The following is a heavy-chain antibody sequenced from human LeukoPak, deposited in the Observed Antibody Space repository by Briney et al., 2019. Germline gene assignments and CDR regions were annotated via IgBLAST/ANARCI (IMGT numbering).Heavy chain of an antibody. J-gene: IGHJ4*02. V-gene: IGHV4-38-2*02. CDR2: IYHSGST. CDR1: GYSISSGYY. Sequence: SETLSLTCTVSGYSISSGYYWGWIRQPPGKGLEWIGSIYHSGSTYYNPSLKSRVTISVDTSKNQFSLKLSSVTAADTAVYYCARDEDGDFDYWGQGTLVTVSS. CDR3: ARDEDGDFDY. D-gene: IGHD4-17*01.